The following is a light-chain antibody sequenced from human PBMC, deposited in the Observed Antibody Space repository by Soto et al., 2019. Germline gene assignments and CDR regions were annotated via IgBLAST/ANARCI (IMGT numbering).Light chain of an antibody. CDR3: QQSNSSPPT. Sequence: EIVLTQSPGTLSLSPGERATLSCRASQSVSNNYLAWYQQKPGQAPRLLIYGASNRATGIPDRFSGSGSGTDFTLTISSLQPEDFATYFCQQSNSSPPTFGGGTKVDIK. V-gene: IGKV3-20*01. CDR2: GAS. CDR1: QSVSNNY. J-gene: IGKJ4*01.